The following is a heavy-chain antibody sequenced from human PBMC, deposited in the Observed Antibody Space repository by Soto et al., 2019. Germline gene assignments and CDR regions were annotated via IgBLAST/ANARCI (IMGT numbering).Heavy chain of an antibody. Sequence: GASVKVSCKASGYTFTSYSISWVRQAPGQGLEWMGGIIPMFAKVNHAQKFQGRITITADKSTSTAYMELSSLRSEDTAVYFCARADLVGAVDYWGQGTLVTVSS. D-gene: IGHD1-26*01. CDR1: GYTFTSYS. CDR3: ARADLVGAVDY. J-gene: IGHJ4*02. V-gene: IGHV1-69*06. CDR2: IIPMFAKV.